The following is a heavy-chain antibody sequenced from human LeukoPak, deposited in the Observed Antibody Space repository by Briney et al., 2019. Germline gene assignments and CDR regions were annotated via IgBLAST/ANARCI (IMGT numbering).Heavy chain of an antibody. CDR3: ARVWVKRYYGSGSYYNWFDP. CDR2: IYTSGST. CDR1: GGSISSYY. D-gene: IGHD3-10*01. Sequence: PSETLSLTCTVSGGSISSYYWSWIRQPAGKGLEWIGRIYTSGSTNYNPSLKSRVTISVDTSKNQFSLKLSSVTAADTAVYYCARVWVKRYYGSGSYYNWFDPWGQGTLVTVSS. J-gene: IGHJ5*02. V-gene: IGHV4-4*07.